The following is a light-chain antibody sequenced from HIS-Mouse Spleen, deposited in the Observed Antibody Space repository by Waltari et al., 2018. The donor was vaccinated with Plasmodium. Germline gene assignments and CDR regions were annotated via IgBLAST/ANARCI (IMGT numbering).Light chain of an antibody. Sequence: AIQLTQSPSSLSASVGDRVTITCRASQGISSVLAWYQQKPGKAPKLLIYDASSLESGVPSRFSGSGSGTDFTLTISSLQPEDFATYYCQQGSFGGGTKVEIK. CDR3: QQGS. CDR2: DAS. V-gene: IGKV1-13*02. CDR1: QGISSV. J-gene: IGKJ4*01.